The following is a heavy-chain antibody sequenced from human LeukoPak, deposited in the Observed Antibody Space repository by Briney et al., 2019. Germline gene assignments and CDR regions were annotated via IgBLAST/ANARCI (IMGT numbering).Heavy chain of an antibody. J-gene: IGHJ4*02. Sequence: ASVKVSCKASEAPLSSYAISWLQQPPGQGLKWMGGIIPIFGTANYAQKFQGRVTITTDESTSTAYMELSSLRSEDTAVYYCARDHRYSGSYPSWNYFDYWGQGTLVTVSS. CDR3: ARDHRYSGSYPSWNYFDY. CDR1: EAPLSSYA. CDR2: IIPIFGTA. V-gene: IGHV1-69*05. D-gene: IGHD1-26*01.